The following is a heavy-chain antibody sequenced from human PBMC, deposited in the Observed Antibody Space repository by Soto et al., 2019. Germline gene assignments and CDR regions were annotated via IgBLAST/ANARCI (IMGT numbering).Heavy chain of an antibody. CDR1: GFTFSSYG. J-gene: IGHJ4*02. V-gene: IGHV3-30*03. CDR3: VWEPLDY. D-gene: IGHD1-26*01. Sequence: GGSLRLSCAASGFTFSSYGMHWVRQAPGKGLEWVAVISYDGSNKYYADSVKGRFTISRDNSKNTLYLQMNSLRAEDTAVYYCVWEPLDYWGQGTLVTVSS. CDR2: ISYDGSNK.